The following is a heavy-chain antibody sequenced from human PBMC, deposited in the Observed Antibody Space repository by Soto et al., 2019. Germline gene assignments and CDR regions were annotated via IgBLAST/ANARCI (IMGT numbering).Heavy chain of an antibody. CDR3: TRVSGDYDILTGLYGMDV. V-gene: IGHV1-18*01. CDR2: ISAYNGNT. Sequence: ASVKVSCKASGYTFTSYGISWVRQAPGQGLEWMGWISAYNGNTNYAQKLQGRVTMTTDTSTSTAYMELRSLRSDDTAVYYCTRVSGDYDILTGLYGMDVWGQGTTVNVSS. J-gene: IGHJ6*02. D-gene: IGHD3-9*01. CDR1: GYTFTSYG.